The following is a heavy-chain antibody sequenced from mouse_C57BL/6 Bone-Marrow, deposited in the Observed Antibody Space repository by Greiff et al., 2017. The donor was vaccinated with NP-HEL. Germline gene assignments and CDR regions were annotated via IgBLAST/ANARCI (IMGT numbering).Heavy chain of an antibody. D-gene: IGHD2-4*01. CDR2: IYPSDSET. CDR1: GYTFTSYW. CDR3: AIYDYDVAY. Sequence: VQLQQPGAELVRPGSSVKLSCQASGYTFTSYWMDWVKQRPGQGLEWIGNIYPSDSETHYNQKFKDKATLTVDKSSSTAYMQLSSLTSEDSAVYYCAIYDYDVAYWGQGTLVTVSA. V-gene: IGHV1-61*01. J-gene: IGHJ3*01.